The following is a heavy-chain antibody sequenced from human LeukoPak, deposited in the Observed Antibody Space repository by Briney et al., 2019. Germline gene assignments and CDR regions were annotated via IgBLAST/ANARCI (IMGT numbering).Heavy chain of an antibody. CDR2: IYHSGST. V-gene: IGHV4-34*01. CDR1: GGSFSGYY. D-gene: IGHD2-2*01. CDR3: ARGRLYCGTSSCFYYYYYYMDV. J-gene: IGHJ6*03. Sequence: PSETLSLXCAVYGGSFSGYYWSWSRQPPGKGLEWIGEIYHSGSTNYNPSLKSRVTISVDTSKNQFSLKLRSVTAADTAVYYCARGRLYCGTSSCFYYYYYYMDVWGKGTTVTVSS.